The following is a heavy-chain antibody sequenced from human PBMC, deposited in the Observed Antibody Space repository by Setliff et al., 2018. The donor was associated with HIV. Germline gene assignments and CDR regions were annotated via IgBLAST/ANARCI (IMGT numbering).Heavy chain of an antibody. CDR2: IYYSGST. J-gene: IGHJ4*02. CDR1: GDSISSSSYY. V-gene: IGHV4-39*07. Sequence: SETLSLTCTVSGDSISSSSYYWGWIRQPPGKGLEWIGSIYYSGSTYYNPSLKSRVTISVDTSKNQFSLKLSSVTAADTAVYYCARAVQPGYFDYWGQGTLVTVSS. D-gene: IGHD4-17*01. CDR3: ARAVQPGYFDY.